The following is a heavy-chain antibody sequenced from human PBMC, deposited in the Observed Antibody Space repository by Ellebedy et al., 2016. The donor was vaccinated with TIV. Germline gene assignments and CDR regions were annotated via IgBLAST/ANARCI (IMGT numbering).Heavy chain of an antibody. CDR2: ISSSSSYI. CDR1: AFTVSSNY. CDR3: ARDAPADGPKLDF. Sequence: GGSLRLSCAASAFTVSSNYMNWVRQAPGKGLEWVSSISSSSSYIYYADSVKGRFTISRDNAKNSLYLQMNNLRVEDTAIYYCARDAPADGPKLDFWGQGSLVTVSS. J-gene: IGHJ4*02. V-gene: IGHV3-21*01. D-gene: IGHD2-8*01.